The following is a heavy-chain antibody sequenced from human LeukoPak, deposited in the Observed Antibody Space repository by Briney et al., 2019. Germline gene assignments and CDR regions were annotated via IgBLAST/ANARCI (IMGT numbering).Heavy chain of an antibody. J-gene: IGHJ4*02. CDR1: GGTFSSYA. CDR3: ARGRTTVDY. Sequence: GASVKVSCKASGGTFSSYAISWVRQAPGQGLEWMGGIIPIFGAANYAQKFQGRVTMTRNTSISTAYMELSSLRSEDTAVYYCARGRTTVDYWGQGTLVTVSS. D-gene: IGHD4-17*01. V-gene: IGHV1-69*05. CDR2: IIPIFGAA.